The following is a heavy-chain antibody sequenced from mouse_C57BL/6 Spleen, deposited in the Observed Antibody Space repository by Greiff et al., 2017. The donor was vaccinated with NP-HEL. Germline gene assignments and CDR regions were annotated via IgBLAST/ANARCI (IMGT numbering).Heavy chain of an antibody. CDR1: GYTFTSYW. CDR3: AREELTGTGYYAMDY. D-gene: IGHD4-1*01. J-gene: IGHJ4*01. CDR2: IYPGSGST. Sequence: VQLQQPGAELVKPGASVKMSCKASGYTFTSYWITWVKQRPGQGLEWIGDIYPGSGSTNYNEKFKSKATLTVDTSSSTAYMQLSSLTSEDSAVYYCAREELTGTGYYAMDYWGQGTSVTVSS. V-gene: IGHV1-55*01.